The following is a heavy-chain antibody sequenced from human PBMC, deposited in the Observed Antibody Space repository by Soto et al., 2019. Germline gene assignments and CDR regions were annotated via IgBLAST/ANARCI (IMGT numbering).Heavy chain of an antibody. CDR1: GGSIDTGNYC. V-gene: IGHV4-30-4*01. D-gene: IGHD6-25*01. CDR2: TYDGGRT. CDR3: ARANLSAKVDS. J-gene: IGHJ4*02. Sequence: QVQLQESGSALLKPSQTLSLACTVSGGSIDTGNYCWSWIRPAPGKGLEWIGHTYDGGRTYSKPSVNGGATISGDMAKHQSSLKPNFVTAADTPVYYCARANLSAKVDSWGQGTLVTFSS.